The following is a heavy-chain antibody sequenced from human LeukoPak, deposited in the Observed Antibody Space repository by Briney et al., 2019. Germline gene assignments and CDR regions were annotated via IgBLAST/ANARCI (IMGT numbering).Heavy chain of an antibody. CDR3: ARQPDSSYYYYYMDV. V-gene: IGHV4-38-2*02. Sequence: SETLSLTCTVSGYSISSGYYWGWIRQPPGKGLEWIGSIYHSGSTYYNPSLKSRVTISVDTSKNQFSLKLSSVTAADTAVYYCARQPDSSYYYYYMDVWGKGTTVTISS. CDR2: IYHSGST. CDR1: GYSISSGYY. D-gene: IGHD3-3*01. J-gene: IGHJ6*03.